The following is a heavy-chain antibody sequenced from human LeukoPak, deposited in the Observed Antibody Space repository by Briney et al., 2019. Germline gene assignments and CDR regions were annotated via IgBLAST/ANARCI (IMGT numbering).Heavy chain of an antibody. CDR1: GGSISSSSYY. CDR2: IYYSGST. J-gene: IGHJ4*02. D-gene: IGHD5-24*01. CDR3: ARLNGRDGYPLDY. V-gene: IGHV4-39*01. Sequence: SETLSLTGTVSGGSISSSSYYWGWIRQPPGKGLEWIGSIYYSGSTYYNPSLKSRVTISVDTSKNQFSLKLSSVTAADTAVYYCARLNGRDGYPLDYWGQGTLVTVSS.